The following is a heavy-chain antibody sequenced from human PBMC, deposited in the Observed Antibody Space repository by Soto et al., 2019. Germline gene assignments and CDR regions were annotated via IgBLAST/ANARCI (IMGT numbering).Heavy chain of an antibody. Sequence: QVQLVESGGGVVQPGRSLRLSCAASGFTFSSYGMQWVRQATGKGLEWVAVIWYDGSNKYYADSVKGRFTISRDNSKKTLYLQMNSLRAEDTAVYYCARDTAYYDFWSGWGFWGQGTLVTVSS. V-gene: IGHV3-33*01. D-gene: IGHD3-3*01. CDR3: ARDTAYYDFWSGWGF. CDR2: IWYDGSNK. CDR1: GFTFSSYG. J-gene: IGHJ4*02.